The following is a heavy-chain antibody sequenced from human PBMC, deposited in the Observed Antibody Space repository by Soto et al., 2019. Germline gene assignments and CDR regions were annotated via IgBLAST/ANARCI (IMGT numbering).Heavy chain of an antibody. CDR2: IIPIFGTA. V-gene: IGHV1-69*13. J-gene: IGHJ4*02. Sequence: VASVKVSCKASGGTFSSYAISWVRQAPGQGLEWMGGIIPIFGTANYAQKFQGRVTITADESTSTAYMELSSLRSEDTAVYYCARHPGGLLFTLVDYWGQGTLVTVSS. D-gene: IGHD2-2*01. CDR1: GGTFSSYA. CDR3: ARHPGGLLFTLVDY.